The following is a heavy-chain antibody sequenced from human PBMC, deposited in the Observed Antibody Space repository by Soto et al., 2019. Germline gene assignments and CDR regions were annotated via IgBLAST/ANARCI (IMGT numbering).Heavy chain of an antibody. CDR1: GLTFSSYT. D-gene: IGHD6-13*01. J-gene: IGHJ4*02. V-gene: IGHV3-30-3*01. CDR3: ARGLRAAANLYSY. Sequence: GGSLRLSCAASGLTFSSYTMHWVRQAPGKGLEWVAVISSDGSNKYYADSVKGRITISRDNSKNTLSLQMNSLRVEDTAVYYCARGLRAAANLYSYWGQGILVTVSS. CDR2: ISSDGSNK.